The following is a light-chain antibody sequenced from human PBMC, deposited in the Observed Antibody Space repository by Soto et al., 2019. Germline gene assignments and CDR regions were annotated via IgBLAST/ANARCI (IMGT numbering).Light chain of an antibody. CDR3: QQHSHWPPWT. Sequence: EIVLTQSPGTLSLSPGEGATLSCRASQSVSNNYLAWYQQKPGQAPRLLIYGASNRATGIPARFSGSGSGTDFTLTITDLEPEDFAVYYCQQHSHWPPWTFGQGTKVDIK. CDR1: QSVSNNY. V-gene: IGKV3-11*01. J-gene: IGKJ1*01. CDR2: GAS.